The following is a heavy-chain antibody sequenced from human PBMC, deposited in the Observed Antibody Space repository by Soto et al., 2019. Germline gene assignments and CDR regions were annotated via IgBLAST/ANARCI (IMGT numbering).Heavy chain of an antibody. CDR2: IYYSGST. Sequence: QVQLQESGPGLVKPSETLSLTCTVSGGSISSYYWSWIRQPPGKGLEWIGYIYYSGSTNYNPSLKSRATISVDTSKNQFSLKLSSVTAADTAVYYCARYYGGYSDYWGQGTLVTVSS. CDR3: ARYYGGYSDY. J-gene: IGHJ4*02. CDR1: GGSISSYY. D-gene: IGHD3-10*01. V-gene: IGHV4-59*08.